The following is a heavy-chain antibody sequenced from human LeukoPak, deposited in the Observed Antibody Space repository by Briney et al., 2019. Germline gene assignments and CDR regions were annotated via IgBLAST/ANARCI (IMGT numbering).Heavy chain of an antibody. D-gene: IGHD2-21*02. CDR2: ISGSGGST. CDR1: GFTFSSYS. CDR3: ARDRGKHIVVVTASHDAFDI. J-gene: IGHJ3*02. Sequence: GGSLRLSCAASGFTFSSYSMNWVRQAPGKGLEWVSAISGSGGSTYYADSVKGRFTISRDNAKNSLYLQMNSLRAEDTAVYYCARDRGKHIVVVTASHDAFDIWGQGTMVTVSS. V-gene: IGHV3-21*01.